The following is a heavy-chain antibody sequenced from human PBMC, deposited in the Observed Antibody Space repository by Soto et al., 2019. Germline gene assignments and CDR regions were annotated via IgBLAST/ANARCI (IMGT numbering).Heavy chain of an antibody. J-gene: IGHJ5*01. D-gene: IGHD5-18*01. CDR1: GFTFSSYG. CDR2: IRYSSSDI. CDR3: ARDVGYRFGYCDS. Sequence: GGSLRLSCAASGFTFSSYGMNWVRQAPGKGLEWVAFIRYSSSDIYYADSVKGRFTISRDNAKNTLYLQMNSLRAEDTAVYYCARDVGYRFGYCDSWGTATLGTASS. V-gene: IGHV3-21*01.